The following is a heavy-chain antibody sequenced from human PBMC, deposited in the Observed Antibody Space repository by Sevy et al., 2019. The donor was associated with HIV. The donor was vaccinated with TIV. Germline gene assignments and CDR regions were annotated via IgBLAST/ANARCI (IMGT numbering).Heavy chain of an antibody. Sequence: GRSLRLSCAASGFTFSSYSMNWVRQAPGKGLEWVSYISSSSSTIYYADSVKGRFTISRDNAKNSLYLQMNSLRAEDTAVSYCARDTPNYYDILTGYYPPPSFADYFQHWGQGTLVTVSS. J-gene: IGHJ1*01. V-gene: IGHV3-48*01. CDR2: ISSSSSTI. CDR1: GFTFSSYS. D-gene: IGHD3-9*01. CDR3: ARDTPNYYDILTGYYPPPSFADYFQH.